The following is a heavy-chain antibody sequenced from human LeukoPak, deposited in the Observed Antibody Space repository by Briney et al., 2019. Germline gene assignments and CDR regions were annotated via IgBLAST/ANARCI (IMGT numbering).Heavy chain of an antibody. CDR1: GDSIRSYY. D-gene: IGHD3-3*01. J-gene: IGHJ4*02. Sequence: NPSETLSLTCTVSGDSIRSYYWSWIRQPPGKGLEWIGYIYYSGSTKYNPSLKSRVTISVDTSKNQFSLKLSSVTAADTAVYYCAVGVALGWAPFDYWGQGTLVTVSS. CDR2: IYYSGST. CDR3: AVGVALGWAPFDY. V-gene: IGHV4-59*08.